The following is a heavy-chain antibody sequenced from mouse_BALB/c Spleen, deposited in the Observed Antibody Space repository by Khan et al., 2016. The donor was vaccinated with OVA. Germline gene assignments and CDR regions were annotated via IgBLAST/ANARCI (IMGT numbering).Heavy chain of an antibody. CDR1: GYTFANYW. Sequence: VQLQQSGTVLARPGASVRMSCKASGYTFANYWMHWVKQRPGQGLEWIGTIYPGNSDTNYNQKFSGKAKLTAVTSTSTAYMEPSRLTNKDSAVYYCARNGFGNYEYCDYWGQGTTLTVSS. J-gene: IGHJ2*01. CDR2: IYPGNSDT. CDR3: ARNGFGNYEYCDY. D-gene: IGHD2-1*01. V-gene: IGHV1-5*01.